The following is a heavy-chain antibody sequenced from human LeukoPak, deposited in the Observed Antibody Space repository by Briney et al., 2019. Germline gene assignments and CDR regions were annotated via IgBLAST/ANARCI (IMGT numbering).Heavy chain of an antibody. J-gene: IGHJ3*02. CDR3: ARPTYYDSSGYKAFDI. Sequence: SETLSLTCTVSGGSISSGGYYWSCIRQHPGKGLEWIGYIYYSGSTYYNPSLKSRVTTSVDTSKNQFSLKLSSVTAADTAVYYCARPTYYDSSGYKAFDIWGQGTMVTVSS. V-gene: IGHV4-31*03. CDR1: GGSISSGGYY. CDR2: IYYSGST. D-gene: IGHD3-22*01.